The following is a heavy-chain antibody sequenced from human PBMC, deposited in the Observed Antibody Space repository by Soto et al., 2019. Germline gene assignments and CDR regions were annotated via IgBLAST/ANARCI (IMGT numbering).Heavy chain of an antibody. J-gene: IGHJ4*02. D-gene: IGHD3-3*01. V-gene: IGHV3-21*01. CDR1: GFTFSSYA. Sequence: GGSLRLSCAASGFTFSSYAMSWVRQAPGKGLEWVSSISSSSTNIYYADSVKGRFTISRDNAKNSLYLQMNSLRAEDTAVYYCARSHTQFGVVIISFYFDYWGQGTLVTVSS. CDR3: ARSHTQFGVVIISFYFDY. CDR2: ISSSSTNI.